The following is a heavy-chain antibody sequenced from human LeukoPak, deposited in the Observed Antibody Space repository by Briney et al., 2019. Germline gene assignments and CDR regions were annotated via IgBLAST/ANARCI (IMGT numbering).Heavy chain of an antibody. Sequence: GVSLRLSCAAPGFTFSSYWMHWVRQAPGKGLVWVSRINSDGSSTSYADSVKGRFTISRDNAKNTLYLQMNSLRAEDTAVYYCARDQGYSYGYEAFDIWGQGTMVTVSS. CDR2: INSDGSST. CDR1: GFTFSSYW. D-gene: IGHD5-18*01. J-gene: IGHJ3*02. CDR3: ARDQGYSYGYEAFDI. V-gene: IGHV3-74*01.